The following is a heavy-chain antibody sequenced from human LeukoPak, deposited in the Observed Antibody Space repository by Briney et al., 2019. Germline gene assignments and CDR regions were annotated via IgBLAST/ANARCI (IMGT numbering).Heavy chain of an antibody. Sequence: GGSLRLSCAASGFTFDDYAMHWVRQAPGKGLEWVSGISWNSGSIGYADSVKGRFTISRDNAKNSLYLQMNSLRAEDTAVYYCARDSGSSEHYLDYWSQGTLVTVSS. D-gene: IGHD1-26*01. CDR1: GFTFDDYA. CDR3: ARDSGSSEHYLDY. CDR2: ISWNSGSI. J-gene: IGHJ4*02. V-gene: IGHV3-9*01.